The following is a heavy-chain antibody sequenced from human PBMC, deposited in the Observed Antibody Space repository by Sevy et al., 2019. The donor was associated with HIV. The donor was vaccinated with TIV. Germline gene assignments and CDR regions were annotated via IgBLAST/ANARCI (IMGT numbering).Heavy chain of an antibody. CDR3: ARGAVVIGTAATPVLDF. CDR2: IYNNIGST. J-gene: IGHJ4*02. D-gene: IGHD2-2*01. V-gene: IGHV4-59*08. CDR1: DDSINSYY. Sequence: SETLSLTCSVSDDSINSYYWSWIRQTPGKGLEWIGYIYNNIGSTSYNPSLTSRVTISVDTSKNHFSLKLTSLTAADTAIYYCARGAVVIGTAATPVLDFWGLGSLVTVSS.